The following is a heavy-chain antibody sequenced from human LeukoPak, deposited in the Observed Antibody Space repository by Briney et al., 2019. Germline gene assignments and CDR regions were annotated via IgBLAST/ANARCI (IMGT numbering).Heavy chain of an antibody. CDR2: MNPNSGNT. J-gene: IGHJ4*02. CDR1: GYTFTSYD. CDR3: AVGYCSGGSCSVVKY. D-gene: IGHD2-15*01. V-gene: IGHV1-8*01. Sequence: ASVKVSCKAPGYTFTSYDINWVRQATGQGLEWMGWMNPNSGNTGYAQKFQGRVTMTRNTSISTAYMELSSLRSEDTAVYYCAVGYCSGGSCSVVKYWGQGTLVTVSS.